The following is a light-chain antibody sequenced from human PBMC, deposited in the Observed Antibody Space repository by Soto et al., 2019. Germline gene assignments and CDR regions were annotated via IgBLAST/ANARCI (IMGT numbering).Light chain of an antibody. Sequence: DLVMTQSPLSLPVTPGEPASISCRSSQSLLHSNGYYYLDWYLQKPGQSPQLLIYLGSYRASGVPDRFSGSGSGTDFTLKISRVEAEDVGVYYCMQTLLTWTFGQGTKGEIK. CDR3: MQTLLTWT. CDR1: QSLLHSNGYYY. CDR2: LGS. J-gene: IGKJ1*01. V-gene: IGKV2-28*01.